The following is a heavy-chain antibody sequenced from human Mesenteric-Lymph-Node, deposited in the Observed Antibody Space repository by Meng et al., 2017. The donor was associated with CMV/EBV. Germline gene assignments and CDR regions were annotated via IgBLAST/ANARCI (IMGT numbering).Heavy chain of an antibody. CDR1: GCTFGSFA. D-gene: IGHD2-2*01. J-gene: IGHJ4*02. Sequence: ASGCTFGSFAMHWVRQAPGKGLEWMGVIPYDGNNKYYADSVKGRFTISRDNSKNTLYLQMNSLRAEDTALYYCARGYCSSANCLGGYWGQGTLVTVSS. V-gene: IGHV3-30*04. CDR2: IPYDGNNK. CDR3: ARGYCSSANCLGGY.